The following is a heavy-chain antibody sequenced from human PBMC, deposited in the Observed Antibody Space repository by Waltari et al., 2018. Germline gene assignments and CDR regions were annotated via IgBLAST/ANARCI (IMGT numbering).Heavy chain of an antibody. Sequence: QLQLQESGPGLVKPSETLSLTCTVSGGSISSSSYYWGWIRQPPGKGLEWIGSIYYSGSTYYNPSLKSRVTISVDTSKNQFSLKLSSVTAADTAVYYCARCGIAAAGALDYWGQGTLVTVSS. CDR3: ARCGIAAAGALDY. CDR1: GGSISSSSYY. CDR2: IYYSGST. D-gene: IGHD6-13*01. V-gene: IGHV4-39*01. J-gene: IGHJ4*02.